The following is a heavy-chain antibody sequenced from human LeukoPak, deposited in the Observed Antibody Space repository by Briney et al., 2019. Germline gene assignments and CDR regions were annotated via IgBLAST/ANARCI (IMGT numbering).Heavy chain of an antibody. D-gene: IGHD3-10*01. CDR2: ISYDGSNK. V-gene: IGHV3-30-3*01. CDR1: GFTFSSYA. CDR3: ARSLGFRGDFDY. Sequence: GGSLRLSCAASGFTFSSYAMHWVRQAPGKGLEWVAVISYDGSNKYYADSVKGRFTISRDNSKNTLHLQMNSLRAEDTAVYYCARSLGFRGDFDYWGQGTLVTVSS. J-gene: IGHJ4*02.